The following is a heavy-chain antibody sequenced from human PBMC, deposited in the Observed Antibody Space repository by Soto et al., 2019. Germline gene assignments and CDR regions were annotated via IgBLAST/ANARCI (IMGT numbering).Heavy chain of an antibody. Sequence: PLGSLRLSCAASGFTFSSYAMHWVRQAPGKGLEWVAVISYDGSNKYYADSVKGRFTISRDNSKNTLYLQMNSLRAEDTAVYYCARNTNAFDIWGQGTMVTVSS. CDR3: ARNTNAFDI. CDR2: ISYDGSNK. V-gene: IGHV3-30-3*01. CDR1: GFTFSSYA. J-gene: IGHJ3*02.